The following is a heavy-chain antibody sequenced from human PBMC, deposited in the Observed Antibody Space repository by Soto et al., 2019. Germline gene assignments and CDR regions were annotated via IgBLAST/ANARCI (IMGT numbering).Heavy chain of an antibody. Sequence: PGGSLRLSCAASGFTFDDYAMHWVRQAPGKGLEWVSGISWNSGSIGYADSVKGRFTISRDNAKNSLYLQMNSLRAEDTALYYCAKAEVGATYLPYYFDYWGQGALVTVSS. CDR1: GFTFDDYA. CDR2: ISWNSGSI. J-gene: IGHJ4*02. V-gene: IGHV3-9*01. CDR3: AKAEVGATYLPYYFDY. D-gene: IGHD1-26*01.